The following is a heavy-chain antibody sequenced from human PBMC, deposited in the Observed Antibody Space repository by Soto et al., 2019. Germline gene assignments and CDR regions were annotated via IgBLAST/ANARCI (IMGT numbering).Heavy chain of an antibody. D-gene: IGHD3-3*01. Sequence: GESLKISGKGSGYNFAGYWIAWVLQMPGKGLELMGIIYPSDSDTRYRPSFQGQVTISADKSISSAYLQWSSLRASDTAMYYCARGGVSTRTFDYWGQGTPGTAPQ. V-gene: IGHV5-51*01. J-gene: IGHJ4*02. CDR2: IYPSDSDT. CDR1: GYNFAGYW. CDR3: ARGGVSTRTFDY.